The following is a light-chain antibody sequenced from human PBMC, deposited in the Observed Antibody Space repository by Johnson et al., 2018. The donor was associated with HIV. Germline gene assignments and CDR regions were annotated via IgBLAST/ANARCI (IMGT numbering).Light chain of an antibody. CDR1: SSNIGNNY. J-gene: IGLJ1*01. Sequence: QSVLTQPPSVSAAPGQKVTISCSGSSSNIGNNYVSWYQQLPGTAPTLLIYQTNKRPSGIPDRFSASKSGTSATLVITGLQTGDEADYYCGTWDSSLSAHFVFGTGTRVTV. CDR3: GTWDSSLSAHFV. CDR2: QTN. V-gene: IGLV1-51*02.